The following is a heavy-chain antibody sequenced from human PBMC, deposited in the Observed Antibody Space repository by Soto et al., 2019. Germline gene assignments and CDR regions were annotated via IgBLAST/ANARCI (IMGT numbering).Heavy chain of an antibody. D-gene: IGHD3-10*01. J-gene: IGHJ4*02. CDR1: GGSISSSSYF. Sequence: SETLSLTCTVSGGSISSSSYFWGWIRQPPGKGLERIGFIYNSGTTNYHPSLKSRVTISIDTSKSQFYLKLTSVTAADTAIYYCATRFYSSGVLFDYWGPGTQVTVSS. V-gene: IGHV4-39*07. CDR2: IYNSGTT. CDR3: ATRFYSSGVLFDY.